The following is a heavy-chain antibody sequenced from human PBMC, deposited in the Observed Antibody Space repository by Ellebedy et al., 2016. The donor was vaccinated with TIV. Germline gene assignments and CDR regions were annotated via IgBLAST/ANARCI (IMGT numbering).Heavy chain of an antibody. CDR1: GLTVSSSY. Sequence: GGSLRLSXAASGLTVSSSYMTWVRQAPGQGLEWVSSIYSGGSTSYADSVKGRFRISRDTSKYTVHLQVNSLRPEDTATYYCAKGGVVVGLQHWGQGTLVTVSS. D-gene: IGHD2-15*01. J-gene: IGHJ1*01. CDR3: AKGGVVVGLQH. V-gene: IGHV3-66*01. CDR2: IYSGGST.